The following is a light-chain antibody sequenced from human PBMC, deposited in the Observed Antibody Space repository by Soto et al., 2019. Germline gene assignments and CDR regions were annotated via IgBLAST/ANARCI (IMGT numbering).Light chain of an antibody. CDR1: QSVGSN. CDR3: QHYNNWPWT. CDR2: VSS. V-gene: IGKV3-15*01. Sequence: EVRMTQSPATLSVSPGERATLSCRASQSVGSNLAGDQQKSGQGPMLLIFVSSTRATGSPARFSCSGYRTEFTLTISSQQSEDFAVYDCQHYNNWPWTFGQGTMVEI. J-gene: IGKJ1*01.